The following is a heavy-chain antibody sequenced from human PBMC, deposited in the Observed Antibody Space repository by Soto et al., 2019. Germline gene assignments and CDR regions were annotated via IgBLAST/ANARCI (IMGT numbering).Heavy chain of an antibody. CDR1: GYTFTRYD. CDR2: MNPNSGNT. V-gene: IGHV1-8*01. Sequence: QVQLVQSGAEVKKPGASVKVSCKASGYTFTRYDINWGRQATVQGLEWMGWMNPNSGNTAYAKKLLSRVTMTRNTSISKAFMELSSRRSEDTAVYYCARERTRGFDPWGQGTLVTVSS. CDR3: ARERTRGFDP. J-gene: IGHJ5*02.